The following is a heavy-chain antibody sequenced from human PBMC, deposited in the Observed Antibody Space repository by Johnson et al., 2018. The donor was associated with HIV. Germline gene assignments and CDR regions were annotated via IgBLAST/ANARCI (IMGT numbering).Heavy chain of an antibody. CDR2: ISYDGSNK. CDR1: GFTFSSYA. D-gene: IGHD3-10*01. J-gene: IGHJ3*02. CDR3: ARASGEWDAFDI. V-gene: IGHV3-30*04. Sequence: QVQLVESGGGVVQPGRSLRLSCAASGFTFSSYAMHWVRQAPGKGLEWVAIISYDGSNKYYADSVKGRFTISRDNSKNMLYLQMNSLRAEDTAVYYCARASGEWDAFDIWGQGTVVTVSS.